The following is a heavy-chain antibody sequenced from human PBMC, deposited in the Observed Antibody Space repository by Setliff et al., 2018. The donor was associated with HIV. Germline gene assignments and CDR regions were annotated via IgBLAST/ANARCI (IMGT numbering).Heavy chain of an antibody. J-gene: IGHJ5*02. V-gene: IGHV4-38-2*01. CDR1: GYSISSGYY. D-gene: IGHD3-22*01. Sequence: SETLSLTCAVSGYSISSGYYWGWIRQPPGKGLEWIGNIYHSGNTNYNPSLKSRVTISVDTSKKQFSLKLTSVTAADTAVYYCARGGKVISDNWFDPWGQGTLVTVSS. CDR2: IYHSGNT. CDR3: ARGGKVISDNWFDP.